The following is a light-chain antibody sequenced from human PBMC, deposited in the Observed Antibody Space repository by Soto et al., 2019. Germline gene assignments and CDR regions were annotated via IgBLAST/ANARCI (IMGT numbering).Light chain of an antibody. Sequence: EIVLTQSPGTLSLSPGERATLSCGASQSIKSSSLAWYQQRPGQAPRLLIYGASSRATGIPDKFSGSGSGTDFTLTISRLEPEDFAVYYCQQYGSSPRTFGQGTKVDIK. CDR2: GAS. J-gene: IGKJ1*01. CDR1: QSIKSSS. V-gene: IGKV3-20*01. CDR3: QQYGSSPRT.